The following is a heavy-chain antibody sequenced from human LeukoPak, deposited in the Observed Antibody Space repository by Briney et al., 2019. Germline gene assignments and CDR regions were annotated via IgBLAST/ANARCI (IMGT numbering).Heavy chain of an antibody. Sequence: PSETLSLTCTVSGVSISSSNSYWGWIRQPPGKGLEWIGSIYSGNTYYNASLRSQVSISIDTSKNQFPLRLTSVTAADTAVYYCARQTGSGLFILPGGQGTLVTVSS. CDR1: GVSISSSNSY. V-gene: IGHV4-39*01. D-gene: IGHD3/OR15-3a*01. CDR3: ARQTGSGLFILP. J-gene: IGHJ4*02. CDR2: IYSGNT.